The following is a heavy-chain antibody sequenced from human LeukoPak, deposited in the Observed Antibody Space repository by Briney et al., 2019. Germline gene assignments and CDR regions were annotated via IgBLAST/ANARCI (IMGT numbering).Heavy chain of an antibody. V-gene: IGHV3-11*01. CDR1: GFTSSDYY. D-gene: IGHD5-18*01. J-gene: IGHJ6*02. CDR2: ISSSGSTI. CDR3: AIDTTQLWLKKTGPYGMDV. Sequence: GGSLRLSCAASGFTSSDYYMSWIRQAPGKGLEWVSYISSSGSTIYYADSEKGRFTISRDTAKNSLYLQMNSLRAEHTAVYYCAIDTTQLWLKKTGPYGMDVWGQGTTVTVSS.